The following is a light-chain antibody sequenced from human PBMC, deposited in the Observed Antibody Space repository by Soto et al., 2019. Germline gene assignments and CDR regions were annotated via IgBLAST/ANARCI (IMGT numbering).Light chain of an antibody. CDR3: QQLNSYPLT. J-gene: IGKJ3*01. Sequence: IPLTQSPSSLSASVGDRVTITCRASQGISSYLAWYQQKPGKASTLLIYSASTLQSGVPSRFSGSGSGTDFTLTISSLQPEDFATYYCQQLNSYPLTFGPGTKVDIK. CDR2: SAS. V-gene: IGKV1-9*01. CDR1: QGISSY.